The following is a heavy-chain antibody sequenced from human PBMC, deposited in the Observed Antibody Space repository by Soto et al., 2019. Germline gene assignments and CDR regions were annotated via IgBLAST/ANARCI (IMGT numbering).Heavy chain of an antibody. V-gene: IGHV1-69*01. J-gene: IGHJ4*02. CDR3: AVPRADTAAMYY. CDR1: GGTFSSYA. D-gene: IGHD2-2*01. CDR2: IIPIFGTA. Sequence: QVPLVQSGAEVKKPGSSVKVSCKASGGTFSSYAISWVRQAPGQGLEWMGGIIPIFGTANYAQKFQGRVTITADESASTAYMELSSLRSEDRAVYYCAVPRADTAAMYYWGQGTLVTVSS.